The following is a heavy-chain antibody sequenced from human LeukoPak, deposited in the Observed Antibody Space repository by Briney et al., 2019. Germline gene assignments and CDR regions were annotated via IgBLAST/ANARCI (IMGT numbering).Heavy chain of an antibody. J-gene: IGHJ6*02. V-gene: IGHV1-2*02. D-gene: IGHD2-2*01. CDR2: INPNSGGT. Sequence: ASVKVSCKASGYTFTGYYMRWVRQAPGQGLEWMGWINPNSGGTNYAQKFQGRVTMTRDTSISTAYMELSRLRSDDTAVYYCARDTLGYCSSTSCSGHYYYGMDVWGQGTTVTVSS. CDR1: GYTFTGYY. CDR3: ARDTLGYCSSTSCSGHYYYGMDV.